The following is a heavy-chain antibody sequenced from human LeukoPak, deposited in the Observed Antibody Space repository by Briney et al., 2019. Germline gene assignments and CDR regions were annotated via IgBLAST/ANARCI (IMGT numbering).Heavy chain of an antibody. D-gene: IGHD3-10*01. CDR2: MNPNSGNS. Sequence: ASVKVSCKASGFTFTSYDINWVRQAPGQGLEWMGWMNPNSGNSRYAQKVQGRITMTRDTSISTAYMELSSLRSEDTAVYYCARGPTLVRGVIMPDSVGGMDVWGQGTTVTVSS. CDR1: GFTFTSYD. CDR3: ARGPTLVRGVIMPDSVGGMDV. J-gene: IGHJ6*02. V-gene: IGHV1-8*01.